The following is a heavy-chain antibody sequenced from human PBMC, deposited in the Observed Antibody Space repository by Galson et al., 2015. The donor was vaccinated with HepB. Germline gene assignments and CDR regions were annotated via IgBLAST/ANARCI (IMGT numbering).Heavy chain of an antibody. V-gene: IGHV1-8*01. D-gene: IGHD5-18*01. Sequence: SVKVSCKASGYTFTSYDINWVRQATGQGLEWMGWMNPNSGNTGYAQKFQGRVTMTRNTSISTAYMELSSLRSEDTALYYCARGGSEIQLWLVAWGQGTLVTVSS. CDR2: MNPNSGNT. CDR3: ARGGSEIQLWLVA. J-gene: IGHJ5*02. CDR1: GYTFTSYD.